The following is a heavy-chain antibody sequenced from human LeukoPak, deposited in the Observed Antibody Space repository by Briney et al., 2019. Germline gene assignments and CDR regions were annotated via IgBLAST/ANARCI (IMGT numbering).Heavy chain of an antibody. J-gene: IGHJ4*02. CDR2: ISSSSSYI. Sequence: GGSLRLSCAASGFTFSSYSMNWVRQAPGKGLEWVSSISSSSSYIYYADSVKGRFTISRDNAKNSLYLQMNSLRAEDMAVYYCARDPSGGSSWGAYYYDSSGYYLMLDYWGQGTLVTVSS. CDR3: ARDPSGGSSWGAYYYDSSGYYLMLDY. CDR1: GFTFSSYS. D-gene: IGHD3-22*01. V-gene: IGHV3-21*01.